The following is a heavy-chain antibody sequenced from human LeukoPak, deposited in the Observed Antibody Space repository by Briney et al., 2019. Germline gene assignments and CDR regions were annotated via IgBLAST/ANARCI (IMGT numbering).Heavy chain of an antibody. CDR3: ATPRWGYDSSGYYS. Sequence: ASVKVSCKVSGYILTELSMHWVRQAPGKGLEWMGGFDPEDGETIYAQKFQGRVTMTEDTSTDTAYMELSSLRSEDTAVYYCATPRWGYDSSGYYSWGQGTLVTVSS. V-gene: IGHV1-24*01. CDR1: GYILTELS. D-gene: IGHD3-22*01. CDR2: FDPEDGET. J-gene: IGHJ4*02.